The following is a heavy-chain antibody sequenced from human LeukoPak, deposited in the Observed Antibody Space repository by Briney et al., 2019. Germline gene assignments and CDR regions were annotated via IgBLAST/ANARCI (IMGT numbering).Heavy chain of an antibody. CDR3: ARSYSSGTDYYYYGMDV. D-gene: IGHD6-19*01. Sequence: GESLKISCKGSGYSFTSYWIGWVRQMPGKGLEWMGIIYPGDSDIRYSPSFQGQVTISADKSISTAYLQWSSLKASDTAMYYCARSYSSGTDYYYYGMDVWGQGTTVTVSS. J-gene: IGHJ6*02. CDR2: IYPGDSDI. V-gene: IGHV5-51*01. CDR1: GYSFTSYW.